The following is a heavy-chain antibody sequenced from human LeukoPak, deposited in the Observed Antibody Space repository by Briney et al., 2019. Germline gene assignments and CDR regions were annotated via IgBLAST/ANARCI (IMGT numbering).Heavy chain of an antibody. Sequence: GGSLRLSCAASGFTVSSNYMSWVRQAPGKGLGWVSIIYSGGGTYYADSVKGRFTISRDNSKNTLYLQMNSLRAEDTAVYFCVRVGYSYGYGDWNHFDYWGQGTLVTVSS. V-gene: IGHV3-66*02. CDR3: VRVGYSYGYGDWNHFDY. D-gene: IGHD5-18*01. CDR1: GFTVSSNY. J-gene: IGHJ4*02. CDR2: IYSGGGT.